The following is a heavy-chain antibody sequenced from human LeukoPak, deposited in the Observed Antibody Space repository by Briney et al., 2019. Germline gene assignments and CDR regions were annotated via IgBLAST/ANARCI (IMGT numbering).Heavy chain of an antibody. CDR2: ISAYNGNT. CDR3: ARFDSRRGFGEL. Sequence: ASVTVSCKASGYTFTSYGISWVRQAPGQGLEWMGWISAYNGNTNYAQKLQGRVTMTTDTSTSTAYMELRSLRSDDTAVYYCARFDSRRGFGELWGQGTLVTVSS. J-gene: IGHJ4*02. V-gene: IGHV1-18*01. D-gene: IGHD3-10*01. CDR1: GYTFTSYG.